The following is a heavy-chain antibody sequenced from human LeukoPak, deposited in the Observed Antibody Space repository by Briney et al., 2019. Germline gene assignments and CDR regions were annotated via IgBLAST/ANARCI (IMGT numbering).Heavy chain of an antibody. D-gene: IGHD3-3*01. CDR2: ISGFNGST. CDR3: ARDVGYDFWSGYSGSFDI. Sequence: GASVKVSCKASGYTFTSYGICWVRQAPGQGLEWMGWISGFNGSTHYAQKLQGRVTMTTDTSTNTAYMELRSLRSDDTAVYYCARDVGYDFWSGYSGSFDIWGQGTMVTISS. CDR1: GYTFTSYG. J-gene: IGHJ3*02. V-gene: IGHV1-18*01.